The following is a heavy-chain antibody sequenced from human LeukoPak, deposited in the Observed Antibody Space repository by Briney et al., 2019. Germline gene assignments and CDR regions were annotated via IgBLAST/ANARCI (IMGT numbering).Heavy chain of an antibody. D-gene: IGHD6-13*01. V-gene: IGHV1-8*01. CDR3: ARGRAGLAAAGTYDS. CDR2: INPKSGRT. CDR1: GDTFTSSD. J-gene: IGHJ4*02. Sequence: GASVKVSCKASGDTFTSSDINWVRQATGQGLESMGWINPKSGRTGYAKKFQARVSMTMNTSITTAYMEVSSLRFEDTAVYYCARGRAGLAAAGTYDSSGQGTLITVSS.